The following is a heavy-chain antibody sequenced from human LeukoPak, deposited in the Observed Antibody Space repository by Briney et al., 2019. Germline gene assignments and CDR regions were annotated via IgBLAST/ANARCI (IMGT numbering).Heavy chain of an antibody. J-gene: IGHJ4*02. D-gene: IGHD1-26*01. CDR1: GFSISSGYY. CDR2: VFHSGST. CDR3: ARGGSYFDC. Sequence: SETLSLTCAVSGFSISSGYYWAWLRQPPGKGLEWIGSVFHSGSTYYNPSLKSRVTISVDTSKNHFSLKLSSVTAVDTAVYYCARGGSYFDCWAQGTLVTVSS. V-gene: IGHV4-38-2*01.